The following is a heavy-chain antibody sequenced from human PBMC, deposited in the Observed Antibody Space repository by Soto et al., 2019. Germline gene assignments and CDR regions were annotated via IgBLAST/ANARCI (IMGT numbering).Heavy chain of an antibody. J-gene: IGHJ4*02. V-gene: IGHV3-23*01. CDR2: ISGSGGST. D-gene: IGHD2-2*01. CDR1: GFTFSSYA. Sequence: GGSLRLSCAASGFTFSSYAMSWVRQAPGKGLEWVSAISGSGGSTYYADSVKGRFTISRDNSKNTLYLQMDSLRAEDTAVYYCAKGGRYCSSTSCPRYFDYWGQGTLVTVSS. CDR3: AKGGRYCSSTSCPRYFDY.